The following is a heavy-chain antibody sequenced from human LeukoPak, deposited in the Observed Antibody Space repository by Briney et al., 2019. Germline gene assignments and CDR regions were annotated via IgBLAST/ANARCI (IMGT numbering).Heavy chain of an antibody. CDR3: ARDGVFGMDV. V-gene: IGHV3-53*01. CDR2: IYRGGST. D-gene: IGHD2-8*01. J-gene: IGHJ6*02. CDR1: GFTVSSIY. Sequence: GGSLRLSCAASGFTVSSIYMSWVRQAPGKGLEWVSIIYRGGSTYYADSVKGRFTISRDNAKNSLYLQMNSLRAEDTALYYCARDGVFGMDVWGQGTTVTVSS.